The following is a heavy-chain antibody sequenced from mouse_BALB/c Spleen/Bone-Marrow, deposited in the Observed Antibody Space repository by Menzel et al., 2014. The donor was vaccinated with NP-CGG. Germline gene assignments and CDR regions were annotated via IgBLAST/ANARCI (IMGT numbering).Heavy chain of an antibody. CDR3: ARYDGPAWFAY. Sequence: QVQLQQSGAELVKPGASVRLSCKASGYSFTTYWIHWVKQRPGQGLEWIGEINPSSGRTNYNEKFKSKATLTVDKSSSTAYMQLSSLTSEDSAVYYCARYDGPAWFAYWGQGTLVTVSA. CDR2: INPSSGRT. V-gene: IGHV1S81*02. D-gene: IGHD2-3*01. J-gene: IGHJ3*01. CDR1: GYSFTTYW.